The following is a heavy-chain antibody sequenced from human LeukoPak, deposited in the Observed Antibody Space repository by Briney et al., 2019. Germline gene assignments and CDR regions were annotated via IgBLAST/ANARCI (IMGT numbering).Heavy chain of an antibody. V-gene: IGHV3-30*18. CDR2: ISYDGSNK. CDR1: GFTFRSYG. Sequence: PGGSLRLSCAASGFTFRSYGMHWVRQAPGKGLEWVAVISYDGSNKYYADSVKGRFTISRDNSKNTLYLQMNSLRAEDTAVYYCAKGFLWFGEPSLGMDVWGQGTTVTVSS. D-gene: IGHD3-10*01. CDR3: AKGFLWFGEPSLGMDV. J-gene: IGHJ6*02.